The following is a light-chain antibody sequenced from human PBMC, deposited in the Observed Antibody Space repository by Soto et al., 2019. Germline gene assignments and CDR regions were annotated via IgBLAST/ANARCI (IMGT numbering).Light chain of an antibody. Sequence: EIVLTQSPVSLSLSPGETATISCKTSQSIGTYLAWYQQRPGQAPRLLISDASNRANGVPARFSGGGSGTDFSLTISSLEPQDFALYYCQQRSTWPNTFGQGTKLEIK. J-gene: IGKJ2*01. CDR2: DAS. V-gene: IGKV3-11*01. CDR3: QQRSTWPNT. CDR1: QSIGTY.